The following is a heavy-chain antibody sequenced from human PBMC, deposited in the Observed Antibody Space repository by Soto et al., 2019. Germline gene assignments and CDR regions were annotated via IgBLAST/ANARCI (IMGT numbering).Heavy chain of an antibody. D-gene: IGHD1-20*01. Sequence: SETLSLTCAVSGGSISGSYYYWGSLRQSPGRGPEWIGSVFYTGFTSYNPSLESRVSVSVDTSKNQFSLKVSAVTAADTAVYYCASSQKGYNWNYFDHWGQGALVTVSS. CDR3: ASSQKGYNWNYFDH. J-gene: IGHJ4*02. CDR2: VFYTGFT. CDR1: GGSISGSYYY. V-gene: IGHV4-39*01.